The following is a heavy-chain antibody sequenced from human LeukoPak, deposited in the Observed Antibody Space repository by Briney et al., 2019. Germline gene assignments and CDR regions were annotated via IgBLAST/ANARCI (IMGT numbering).Heavy chain of an antibody. CDR1: GFTFDDYA. V-gene: IGHV3-9*01. D-gene: IGHD2-2*01. CDR2: ISWNSGSI. J-gene: IGHJ4*02. Sequence: GGSLRLSCAASGFTFDDYAMHWVRQAPGKGLEWVSGISWNSGSIGYADSVKGRFTISRDNSKNTLYLQMNSLRAEDTAVCYCAKGYCSSTSCYPDYWGQGTLVTVSS. CDR3: AKGYCSSTSCYPDY.